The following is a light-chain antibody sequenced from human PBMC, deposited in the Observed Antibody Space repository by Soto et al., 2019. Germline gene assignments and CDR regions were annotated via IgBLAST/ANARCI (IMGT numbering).Light chain of an antibody. V-gene: IGLV1-44*01. CDR2: ANN. CDR3: AAWDDRLNGYV. Sequence: QSVLTQPPAASGTPGQRVTISFSGSSSNIGSNTVNWYQQLPGTAPKLLIHANNQRPSGVPDRFSGSKSGPSASLAISWLQSEEADYYCAAWDDRLNGYVLGTGTKVTVL. CDR1: SSNIGSNT. J-gene: IGLJ1*01.